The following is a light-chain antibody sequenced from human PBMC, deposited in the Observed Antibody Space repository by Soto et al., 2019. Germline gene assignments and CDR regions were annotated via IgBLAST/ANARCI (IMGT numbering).Light chain of an antibody. CDR3: QQYGSSPFT. CDR1: QSVSSSY. Sequence: EIVLTQSPGTLSLSPGERATLSCRASQSVSSSYLAWYQQKPGQAPRLLIYGASSRATGIPDRFSGSGSGTDFTLTISRLEPEDFAVYYCQQYGSSPFTFGPGX. CDR2: GAS. J-gene: IGKJ3*01. V-gene: IGKV3-20*01.